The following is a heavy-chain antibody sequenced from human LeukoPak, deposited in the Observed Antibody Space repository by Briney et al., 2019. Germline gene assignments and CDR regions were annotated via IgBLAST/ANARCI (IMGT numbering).Heavy chain of an antibody. CDR3: AREAYSSSSAGGY. CDR1: GGTFSSYA. CDR2: IIPIFGTA. Sequence: SVKVSCKASGGTFSSYAISWVRQAPGQGLEWMGRIIPIFGTANYAQKFQGRVTITTDESTSTVYMELSSLRSEDTAVYYCAREAYSSSSAGGYWGQGTLVTVSS. J-gene: IGHJ4*02. D-gene: IGHD6-6*01. V-gene: IGHV1-69*05.